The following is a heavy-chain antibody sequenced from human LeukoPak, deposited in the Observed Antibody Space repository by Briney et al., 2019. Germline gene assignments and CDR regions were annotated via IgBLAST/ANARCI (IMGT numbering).Heavy chain of an antibody. D-gene: IGHD3-22*01. V-gene: IGHV4-59*01. Sequence: SQTLSLTCTVSGGSISSYYWSWIRQPPGKGLEWIGYIYYSGSTNYNPSLKSRVTISVDTSKNQFSLKLSSVTAADTAVYYCARDMGDDSSGYYHDYWGQGTLVTVSS. CDR1: GGSISSYY. J-gene: IGHJ4*02. CDR3: ARDMGDDSSGYYHDY. CDR2: IYYSGST.